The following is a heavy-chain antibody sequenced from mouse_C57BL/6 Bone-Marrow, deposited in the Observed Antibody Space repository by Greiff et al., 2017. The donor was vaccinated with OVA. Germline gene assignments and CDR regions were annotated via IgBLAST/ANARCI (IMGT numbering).Heavy chain of an antibody. J-gene: IGHJ2*01. CDR2: INYDGSST. CDR1: GFTFSDYY. D-gene: IGHD3-2*02. CDR3: ARNSSGYNYFDY. Sequence: EVQLQESEGGLVQPGSSMTLSCTASGFTFSDYYMAWVRQVPEKGLEWVGNINYDGSSTYYLASLKSRFIISRDNAKNILYLQMSSLKSEDTATYYSARNSSGYNYFDYWGQGTTLTVSS. V-gene: IGHV5-16*01.